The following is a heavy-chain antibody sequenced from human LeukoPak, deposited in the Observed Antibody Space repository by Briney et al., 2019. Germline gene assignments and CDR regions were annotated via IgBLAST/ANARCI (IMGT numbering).Heavy chain of an antibody. Sequence: GRSLRLSCAASGFTFSSYGVHWVRQAPGKGLEWVSSISSSSSYIYYADSVKGRFTISRDNAKNSLYLQMNSLRAEDTAVYYCARVHDSSGYYWYFDLWGRGTLVTVSS. D-gene: IGHD3-22*01. CDR2: ISSSSSYI. CDR3: ARVHDSSGYYWYFDL. V-gene: IGHV3-21*01. CDR1: GFTFSSYG. J-gene: IGHJ2*01.